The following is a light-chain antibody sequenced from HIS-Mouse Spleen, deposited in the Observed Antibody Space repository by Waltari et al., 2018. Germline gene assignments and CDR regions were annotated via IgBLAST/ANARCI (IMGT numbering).Light chain of an antibody. CDR1: SSDVGGYNY. CDR3: CSYAGSYTGV. J-gene: IGLJ1*01. V-gene: IGLV2-11*01. Sequence: QSALTKPRSVSGSPGQSVTISCPGTSSDVGGYNYVSWYQQHPGKAPKLMIYDVSKRPSGVPDRFSGSKSGITASLTISGLQAEDEADYYCCSYAGSYTGVFGTGTKVTVL. CDR2: DVS.